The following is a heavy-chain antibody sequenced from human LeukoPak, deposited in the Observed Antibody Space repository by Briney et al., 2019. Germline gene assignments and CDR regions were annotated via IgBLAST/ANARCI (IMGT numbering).Heavy chain of an antibody. CDR2: INPSGGST. V-gene: IGHV1-46*01. J-gene: IGHJ4*02. CDR3: ARGMWGEESDDPDYDYVWGSYRTPSSFDY. CDR1: GYTFTSYY. D-gene: IGHD3-16*02. Sequence: ASVKVSCKASGYTFTSYYMHWVQQAPGQGLEWMGIINPSGGSTGYAQKFQGRVTMTRDTSTSTVYMELSSLRSEDTAVYYCARGMWGEESDDPDYDYVWGSYRTPSSFDYWGQGTLVTVSS.